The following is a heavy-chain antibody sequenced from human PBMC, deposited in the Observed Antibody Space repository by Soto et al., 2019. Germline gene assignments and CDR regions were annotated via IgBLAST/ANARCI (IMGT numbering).Heavy chain of an antibody. J-gene: IGHJ4*02. CDR2: ISAYNGNT. CDR1: GCTFTSYG. Sequence: GASVKVCCKASGCTFTSYGISWVRQAPGQGLEWMGWISAYNGNTKYAQKLQGRVTMTTDTSTSTAYMELRSLRSDDTAVYYCARESSSSCHDYWGQGTLVTVSS. V-gene: IGHV1-18*01. D-gene: IGHD6-13*01. CDR3: ARESSSSCHDY.